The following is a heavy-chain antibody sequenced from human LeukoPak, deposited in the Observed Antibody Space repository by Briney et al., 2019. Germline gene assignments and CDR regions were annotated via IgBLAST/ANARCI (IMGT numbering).Heavy chain of an antibody. CDR1: GFTFSGHW. J-gene: IGHJ4*02. V-gene: IGHV3-23*01. CDR3: AKDAKYSSGWFDY. CDR2: IGGSGGST. Sequence: GGSLRLSCAVSGFTFSGHWMFWVRQAPGKGLEWVSAIGGSGGSTYYADSVKGRFTISRDNSKNTLYLQMNRLRAEDTAVYYCAKDAKYSSGWFDYWGQGTLVTVSS. D-gene: IGHD6-19*01.